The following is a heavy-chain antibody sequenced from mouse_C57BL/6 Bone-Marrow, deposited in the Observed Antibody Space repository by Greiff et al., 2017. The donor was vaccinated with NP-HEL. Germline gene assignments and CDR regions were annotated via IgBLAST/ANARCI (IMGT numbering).Heavy chain of an antibody. CDR2: ISSGGSYT. V-gene: IGHV5-6*02. Sequence: EVKGGEYGGDLVKRGGSLKLSWEEEGFTFSSYGRLWVRQTPDKRLEWVATISSGGSYTYYPDSVKGRFTISRDNAKNTLYLQMINLKSEDTAMYYYTRRSIDGLFAYWGQGTTLTGSS. D-gene: IGHD2-3*01. CDR1: GFTFSSYG. J-gene: IGHJ2*01. CDR3: TRRSIDGLFAY.